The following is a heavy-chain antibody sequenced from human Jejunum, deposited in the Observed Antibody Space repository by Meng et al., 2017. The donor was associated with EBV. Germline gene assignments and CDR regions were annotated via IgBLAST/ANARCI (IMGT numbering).Heavy chain of an antibody. D-gene: IGHD4-11*01. J-gene: IGHJ4*02. CDR2: INNDGSTT. V-gene: IGHV3-74*03. CDR1: GFTFSTSW. CDR3: ARNYRDY. Sequence: VQRVEAGGGLAPPRGCLRLSWAASGFTFSTSWMHWGRQTPGKGLEWVSHINNDGSTTQYADSVRGRFTISRDNAKSTLHLQMNSLTAEDTAVYYCARNYRDYWGQGTLVTVSS.